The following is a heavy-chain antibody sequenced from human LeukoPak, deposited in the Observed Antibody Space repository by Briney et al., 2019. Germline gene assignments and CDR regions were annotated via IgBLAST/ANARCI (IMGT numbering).Heavy chain of an antibody. CDR1: GGTFSSYA. CDR2: IIPIFGTA. CDR3: AREWLRMPILHSSGDAFDI. J-gene: IGHJ3*02. V-gene: IGHV1-69*05. Sequence: SVKASCKASGGTFSSYAISWVRQAPGQGLEWMGGIIPIFGTANYAQKFQGRVTITTDESTSTAYMELSSLRSEDTAVYYCAREWLRMPILHSSGDAFDIWGQGTMVTVSS. D-gene: IGHD5-24*01.